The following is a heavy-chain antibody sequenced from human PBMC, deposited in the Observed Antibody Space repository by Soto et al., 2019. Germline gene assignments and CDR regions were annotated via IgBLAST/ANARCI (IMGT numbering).Heavy chain of an antibody. CDR2: IYYSGST. J-gene: IGHJ3*02. D-gene: IGHD5-12*01. Sequence: PSETLSLTCTVSGGSISSSSYYWGWIRQPPGKGLEWIGSIYYSGSTYYNPSLKSRVTISVDTSKNQFSLKLSSVTAADTAVYYCARPDRRGYSGYEGAFDIWGQGTMVTVSS. V-gene: IGHV4-39*01. CDR1: GGSISSSSYY. CDR3: ARPDRRGYSGYEGAFDI.